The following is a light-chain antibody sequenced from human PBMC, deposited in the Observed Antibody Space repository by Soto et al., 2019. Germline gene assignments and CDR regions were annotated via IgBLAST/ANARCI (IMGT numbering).Light chain of an antibody. CDR3: QQSYSTFLT. J-gene: IGKJ4*01. CDR1: QSVGSN. CDR2: DAS. Sequence: IVVTQSPATLSVSPGERVTLSCRASQSVGSNLAWYQQRPGQAPRLLIYDASTRATGIPDRFSGSGSGTEFTLTISSLQPEDFATYYCQQSYSTFLTFGGGTKVEIK. V-gene: IGKV3-15*01.